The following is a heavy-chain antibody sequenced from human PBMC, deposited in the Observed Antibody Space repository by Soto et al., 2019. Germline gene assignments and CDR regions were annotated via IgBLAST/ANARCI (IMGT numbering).Heavy chain of an antibody. J-gene: IGHJ4*02. CDR3: ARDREPDGIWTFDS. Sequence: GGSLRLSCAASGFTLGKYTMGWGRQVPGKGLEWVAESYSTGGTEYADSVKGRFTISRDNSKNTLFLQMNSLGVEDTALYYCARDREPDGIWTFDSWGQGTLVTVSS. CDR1: GFTLGKYT. V-gene: IGHV3-23*01. CDR2: SYSTGGT. D-gene: IGHD3-9*01.